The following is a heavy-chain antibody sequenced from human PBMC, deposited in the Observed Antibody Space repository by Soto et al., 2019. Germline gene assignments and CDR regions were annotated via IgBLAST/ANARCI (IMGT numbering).Heavy chain of an antibody. J-gene: IGHJ5*02. CDR2: IYYSGST. Sequence: SETLSLTCTVSGGSISSYYWSWIRQPPGKGLEWIGYIYYSGSTNYNPSLKSRVTISVDTSKNQFSLKLSSVTAADTAVYYCARSFGVVTPYNWFDPWGQGTLVTVSS. D-gene: IGHD3-3*01. V-gene: IGHV4-59*01. CDR1: GGSISSYY. CDR3: ARSFGVVTPYNWFDP.